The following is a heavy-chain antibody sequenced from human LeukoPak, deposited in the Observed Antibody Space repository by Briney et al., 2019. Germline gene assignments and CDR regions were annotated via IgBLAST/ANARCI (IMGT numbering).Heavy chain of an antibody. Sequence: SETLSLTCAVYGGSFSGYYWSWIRQPPGKGLEWIGEINHSGSTNYNPSLKSRVTISVDTSKNQFSLKLSSVTAADTAVYYCARSKRYYGPGSYYPYYYYGMDVWGQGTTVTVSS. CDR1: GGSFSGYY. J-gene: IGHJ6*02. CDR2: INHSGST. V-gene: IGHV4-34*01. D-gene: IGHD3-10*01. CDR3: ARSKRYYGPGSYYPYYYYGMDV.